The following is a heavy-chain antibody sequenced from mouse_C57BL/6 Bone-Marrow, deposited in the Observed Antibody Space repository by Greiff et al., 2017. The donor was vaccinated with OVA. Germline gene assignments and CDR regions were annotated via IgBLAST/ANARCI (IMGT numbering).Heavy chain of an antibody. CDR2: ISSGGDYI. CDR1: GFTFSSYA. CDR3: TRALLEFAY. Sequence: EVKLMESGEGLVKPGGSLKLSCAASGFTFSSYAMSWVRQTPEKRLEWVAYISSGGDYIYYADTVKGRFTISRDNARNTLYLQMSSLKSEDTAMYYCTRALLEFAYWGQGTLVTVSA. D-gene: IGHD1-1*01. J-gene: IGHJ3*01. V-gene: IGHV5-9-1*02.